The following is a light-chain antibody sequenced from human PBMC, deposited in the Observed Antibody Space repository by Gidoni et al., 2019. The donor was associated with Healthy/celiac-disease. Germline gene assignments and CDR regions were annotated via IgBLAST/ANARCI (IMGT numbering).Light chain of an antibody. J-gene: IGKJ2*01. CDR2: LGS. Sequence: DIVMTQSPLSLPVTPGEPASISCRSSQSLLHSNGYNYLDWYLQKPGQSPQLLIYLGSHRASGVPDRFSGSGSGTDFTLKISRVEAEDVGVYYCMQALQTPMYTFGQXTKLEIK. CDR3: MQALQTPMYT. V-gene: IGKV2-28*01. CDR1: QSLLHSNGYNY.